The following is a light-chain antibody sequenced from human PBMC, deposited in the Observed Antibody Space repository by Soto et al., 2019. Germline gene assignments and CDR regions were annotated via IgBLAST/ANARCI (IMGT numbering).Light chain of an antibody. CDR3: QTDNGYSRT. CDR2: KAS. V-gene: IGKV1-5*03. CDR1: QSISSW. J-gene: IGKJ1*01. Sequence: DIQMTQSPSTLSASVGDRVTITCRASQSISSWLAWYQQKPGKAPKLVIYKASNLASGVPSRFSGSGSGTEFTLTIRSLQPDAFATYYCQTDNGYSRTFGQGTEVEI.